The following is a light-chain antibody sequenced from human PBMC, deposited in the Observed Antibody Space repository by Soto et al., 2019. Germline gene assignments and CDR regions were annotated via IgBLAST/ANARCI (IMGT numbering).Light chain of an antibody. J-gene: IGKJ3*01. V-gene: IGKV3D-15*01. Sequence: EIVMTQSPATLSVSPGDGATLSCRASQSVDSNLAWYQQKPGQTPRLLIYGASTRPTGIPARFSGSGSGTEFTLTIISLQSEDSAVYYCQQYGSSPPFTFGPGTKVDIK. CDR3: QQYGSSPPFT. CDR1: QSVDSN. CDR2: GAS.